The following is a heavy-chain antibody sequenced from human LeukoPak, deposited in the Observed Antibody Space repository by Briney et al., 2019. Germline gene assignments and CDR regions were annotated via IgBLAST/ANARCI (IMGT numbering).Heavy chain of an antibody. J-gene: IGHJ6*03. V-gene: IGHV5-51*01. CDR3: ARQVGGLSTAWFGELFIPGEYYYYYMDV. D-gene: IGHD3-10*01. Sequence: PGESLKISCQGSGYSFTSYWIGWVPQMPGKGLGWMGILYPGDSDTRYSPSFQGQVTISADKSISTAYLQWSSLKASDTVMYYCARQVGGLSTAWFGELFIPGEYYYYYMDVWGKGTTVTISS. CDR1: GYSFTSYW. CDR2: LYPGDSDT.